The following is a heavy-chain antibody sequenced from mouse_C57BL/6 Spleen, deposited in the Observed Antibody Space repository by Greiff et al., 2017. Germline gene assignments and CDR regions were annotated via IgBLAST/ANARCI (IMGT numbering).Heavy chain of an antibody. Sequence: QVHVKQSGTELVKPGASVKLSCKASGYTFTSYWMHWVKQRPGQGLEWIGNINPSNGGTNYNEKFKSKATLTVDKSSSTAYMQLSSLTSEDSAVYYCARNGDGPSMDYWGQGTSVTVSS. D-gene: IGHD2-13*01. J-gene: IGHJ4*01. V-gene: IGHV1-53*01. CDR3: ARNGDGPSMDY. CDR1: GYTFTSYW. CDR2: INPSNGGT.